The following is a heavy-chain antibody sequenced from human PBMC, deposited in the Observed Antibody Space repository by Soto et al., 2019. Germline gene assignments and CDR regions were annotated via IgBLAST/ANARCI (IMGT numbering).Heavy chain of an antibody. V-gene: IGHV3-66*01. CDR1: GFTVSSKY. CDR2: IQSGGPT. CDR3: ARDDVLCYGGRCYGVPLDV. J-gene: IGHJ6*04. D-gene: IGHD2-15*01. Sequence: GGSLRLSCAASGFTVSSKYMSWVRQAPGKGLEWVSLIQSGGPTYYADSVKGRFTISRDTSENTLHLQMDSLRAEDTAVYYCARDDVLCYGGRCYGVPLDVSGKGTTVTVSS.